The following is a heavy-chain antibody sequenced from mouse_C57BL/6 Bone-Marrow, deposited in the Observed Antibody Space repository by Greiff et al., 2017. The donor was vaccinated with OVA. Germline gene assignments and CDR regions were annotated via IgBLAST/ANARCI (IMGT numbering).Heavy chain of an antibody. V-gene: IGHV1-50*01. CDR2: IDPSDSYT. J-gene: IGHJ2*01. CDR1: GYTFTSYW. Sequence: QVQLQQSGAELVKPGASVKLSCKASGYTFTSYWMQWVKQRPGQGLEWIGEIDPSDSYTNYNQKFKGKATLTVDTSSSTAYMQLSSLTSEDSAVYYCARPLWNYFDYWGQGTTLTVSS. CDR3: ARPLWNYFDY. D-gene: IGHD6-1*01.